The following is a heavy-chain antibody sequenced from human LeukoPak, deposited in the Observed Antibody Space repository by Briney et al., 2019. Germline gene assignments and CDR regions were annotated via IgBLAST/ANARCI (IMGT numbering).Heavy chain of an antibody. CDR2: INPSGGST. V-gene: IGHV1-46*01. Sequence: ASVKVSCKASGYTFTSYYMHWVRQAPGQGLEWMGIINPSGGSTSYAQKFQGRVTMTRDTSTSTVYMELSSLRSEDTAVYYCARDLKNPEGLLAAGYYYYYMDVWGKGTTVTVSS. D-gene: IGHD1-14*01. CDR3: ARDLKNPEGLLAAGYYYYYMDV. J-gene: IGHJ6*03. CDR1: GYTFTSYY.